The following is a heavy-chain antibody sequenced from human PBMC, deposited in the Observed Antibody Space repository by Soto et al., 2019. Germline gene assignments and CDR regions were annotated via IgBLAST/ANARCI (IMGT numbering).Heavy chain of an antibody. J-gene: IGHJ6*01. CDR2: IWNDGSNK. CDR3: ARDYRFLEWLSFYYYGMDV. Sequence: QVQLVESGGGVVQPGRSLRLSCAASGFTFSSYGMHWVRQAPGKGLEWVAVIWNDGSNKYYADSVKGRFTISRDNSKNTLYLRMNSLSAGDTAVYYCARDYRFLEWLSFYYYGMDVWGQGTTVTVSS. D-gene: IGHD3-3*01. V-gene: IGHV3-33*01. CDR1: GFTFSSYG.